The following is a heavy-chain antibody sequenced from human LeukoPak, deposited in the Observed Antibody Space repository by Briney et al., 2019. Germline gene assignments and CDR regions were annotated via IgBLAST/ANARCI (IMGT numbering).Heavy chain of an antibody. CDR3: ARARHDYGDYVFDY. D-gene: IGHD4-17*01. J-gene: IGHJ4*02. Sequence: GASVKVSCKVSGYTLTELSMHWVRQAPGKGLEWMGGFDPEDGETIYAQKFQGRVTMTEDTSTDTAYMELSSLRSEDTAAYYCARARHDYGDYVFDYWGQGTLVTVSS. CDR1: GYTLTELS. V-gene: IGHV1-24*01. CDR2: FDPEDGET.